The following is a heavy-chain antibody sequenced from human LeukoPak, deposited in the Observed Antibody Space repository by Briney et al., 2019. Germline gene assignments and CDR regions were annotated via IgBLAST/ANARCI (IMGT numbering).Heavy chain of an antibody. CDR1: GGSFSGYY. D-gene: IGHD5-12*01. CDR2: INHSGST. V-gene: IGHV4-34*01. Sequence: SETLSLTCAVYGGSFSGYYWSWIRQPPGKGLEWIGEINHSGSTNYNPSLKSRVTISVDTSKNQFSLKLSSVTAADTAVYYCARAYAATIPKNYYYCGMDVWGQGTTVTVSS. CDR3: ARAYAATIPKNYYYCGMDV. J-gene: IGHJ6*02.